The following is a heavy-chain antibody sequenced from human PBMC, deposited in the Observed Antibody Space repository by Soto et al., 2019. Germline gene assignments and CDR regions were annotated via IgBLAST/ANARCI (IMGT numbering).Heavy chain of an antibody. CDR1: GGSMNTDYW. D-gene: IGHD6-13*01. Sequence: QVQLQESGPGLVKPSGTLSLTCGVSGGSMNTDYWWSWVRQAPGKALEWIGEVHHSGTTNYIQSLKTRITRSVDKSGNQVSLDLTSVAAADTAVYFCARGFSFRWVYWGQGILVTVSS. CDR2: VHHSGTT. CDR3: ARGFSFRWVY. J-gene: IGHJ4*02. V-gene: IGHV4-4*02.